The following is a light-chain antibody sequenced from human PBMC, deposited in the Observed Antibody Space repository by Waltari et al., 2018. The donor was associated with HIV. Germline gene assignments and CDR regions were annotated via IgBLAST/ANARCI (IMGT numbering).Light chain of an antibody. V-gene: IGKV1-17*01. CDR1: EGIGRD. CDR3: QQHNSFPIT. J-gene: IGKJ4*01. CDR2: AGS. Sequence: DIQMTQSPSTLSASVGDRVTIICRASEGIGRDLAWFQQKGGKAPKRLIFAGSTLQSGVPLRFSGSGSGTQFTLTISSLQPEDFATYFCQQHNSFPITFGGGTKV.